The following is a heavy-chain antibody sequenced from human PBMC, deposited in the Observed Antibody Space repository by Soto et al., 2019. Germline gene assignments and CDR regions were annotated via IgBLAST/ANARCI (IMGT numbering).Heavy chain of an antibody. CDR3: ARGGVPAAAKGYYYYDMDV. Sequence: EVPLVESGGGLVKPGVSLRLSCAASGFTFTNAWMNWVRQAPGKGLEWVGRIKSKTDGGTADYAAPVKGRFTISRDDSRAPLYLQMNSLKAEDTAVYYCARGGVPAAAKGYYYYDMDVWGQGTTVTVSS. CDR1: GFTFTNAW. V-gene: IGHV3-15*07. D-gene: IGHD2-2*01. J-gene: IGHJ6*02. CDR2: IKSKTDGGTA.